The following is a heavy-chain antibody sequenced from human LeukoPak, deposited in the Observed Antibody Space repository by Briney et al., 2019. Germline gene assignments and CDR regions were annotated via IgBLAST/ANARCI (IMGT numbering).Heavy chain of an antibody. D-gene: IGHD1-26*01. V-gene: IGHV3-21*01. CDR1: GFTFSSYS. J-gene: IGHJ6*03. CDR3: AREASGSLLSTDYMDV. CDR2: ISSSSSYI. Sequence: GGSLRLSCAASGFTFSSYSMNWVRQAPGKGLEWVSSISSSSSYIYYADSVKGRFTISRDNAKNSLYLQMNSLRAEHTAVYYCAREASGSLLSTDYMDVWGKGTTVTVSS.